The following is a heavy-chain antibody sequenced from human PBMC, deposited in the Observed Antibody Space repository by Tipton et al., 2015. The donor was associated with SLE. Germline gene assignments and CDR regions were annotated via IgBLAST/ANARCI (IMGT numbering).Heavy chain of an antibody. V-gene: IGHV4-61*09. CDR3: ARGDLYDYIWGSYRLDAFDI. CDR2: IYTSGST. CDR1: GGSVSSGSYY. D-gene: IGHD3-16*02. J-gene: IGHJ3*02. Sequence: TLSLTCTVSGGSVSSGSYYWSWIRQPAGKGLEWIGQIYTSGSTRYNPSLNGRVTISVDTSKNQFSLKLSSVTAADTAVYYCARGDLYDYIWGSYRLDAFDIWGQGTMVTVSS.